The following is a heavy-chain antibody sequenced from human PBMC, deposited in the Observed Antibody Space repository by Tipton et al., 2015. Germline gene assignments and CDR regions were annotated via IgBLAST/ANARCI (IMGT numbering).Heavy chain of an antibody. CDR3: ARGDWGSSGQAY. CDR2: ISWNSGSI. J-gene: IGHJ4*02. CDR1: GFTFDDHA. D-gene: IGHD3-22*01. V-gene: IGHV3-9*01. Sequence: SLRLSCAASGFTFDDHAMHWVRQAPGKGLEWVSGISWNSGSIGYADSVKGRFTISRDNAKNSLYLQMNSLRAEDTAVYFCARGDWGSSGQAYWGQGTLVTVSS.